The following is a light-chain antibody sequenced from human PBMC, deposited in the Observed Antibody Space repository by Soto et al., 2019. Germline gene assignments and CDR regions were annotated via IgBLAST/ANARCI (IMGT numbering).Light chain of an antibody. CDR1: NSDVGGYNY. J-gene: IGLJ2*01. Sequence: QSVLTQPASVSGSPGQSITISCTGTNSDVGGYNYVSWYQHHPGRAPKLMIYDVSNRPSGISNRFSGSKSGNTASLTISGLQAEDEADYYCSSYSSSSTLSVVFGGGTQLTVL. CDR2: DVS. V-gene: IGLV2-14*03. CDR3: SSYSSSSTLSVV.